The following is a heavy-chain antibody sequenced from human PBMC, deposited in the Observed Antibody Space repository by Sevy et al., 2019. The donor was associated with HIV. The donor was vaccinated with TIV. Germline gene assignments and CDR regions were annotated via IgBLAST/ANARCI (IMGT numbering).Heavy chain of an antibody. V-gene: IGHV3-33*01. CDR2: IWYDGSNK. CDR3: ARGTNELRYFDWLLLAGYFDY. CDR1: GFTFSSYG. J-gene: IGHJ4*02. D-gene: IGHD3-9*01. Sequence: GGSLRLSCAASGFTFSSYGMHWVRQAPGKGLEWVAVIWYDGSNKYYADSVKGRFTISRDNSKNTLYLQMNSLRAEETAVYYCARGTNELRYFDWLLLAGYFDYWGQGTLVTVSS.